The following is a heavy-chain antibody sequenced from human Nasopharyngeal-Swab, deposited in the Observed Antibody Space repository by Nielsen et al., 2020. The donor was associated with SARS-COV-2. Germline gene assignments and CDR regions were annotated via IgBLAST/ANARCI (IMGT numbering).Heavy chain of an antibody. CDR3: VKQLGYCNGGSCYALDY. CDR2: TSGSGGST. V-gene: IGHV3-23*01. D-gene: IGHD2-15*01. Sequence: GESLKISCAASEITLSSYAMSWVRQAPGKGLEWVSTTSGSGGSTYYADPVEGRFTISRDNSWTTLYLEMNSLRAEDTAVYYCVKQLGYCNGGSCYALDYWGQGTLVTVSS. CDR1: EITLSSYA. J-gene: IGHJ4*02.